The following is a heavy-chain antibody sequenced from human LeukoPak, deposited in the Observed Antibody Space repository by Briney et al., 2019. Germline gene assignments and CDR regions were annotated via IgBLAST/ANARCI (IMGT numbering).Heavy chain of an antibody. CDR3: ATTTARYFDY. CDR2: INNDGSYT. D-gene: IGHD1-26*01. Sequence: GGSLRLSCAASGFTFSGYWMHWVRQAPGKGLVWVSRINNDGSYTSYADSVKGRFTISRDNAKNTLYLQMNSLRAEDTAVYYCATTTARYFDYWGQGTLVTVSS. V-gene: IGHV3-74*01. J-gene: IGHJ4*02. CDR1: GFTFSGYW.